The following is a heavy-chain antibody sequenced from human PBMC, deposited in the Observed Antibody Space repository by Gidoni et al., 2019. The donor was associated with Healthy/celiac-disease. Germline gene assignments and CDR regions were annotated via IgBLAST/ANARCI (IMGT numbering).Heavy chain of an antibody. Sequence: QVQLVQSGAAVKKPGASVKVSCKASGYTFHSYYMTWVRQAPGQGLEWMGIINPSGGSTSYAQKVQGRVTMTRDTATITVYMELSSLRSEDTAVYYCARVSGGEYYYDSSGYYYDYWGQGTLVTVSS. CDR2: INPSGGST. CDR1: GYTFHSYY. CDR3: ARVSGGEYYYDSSGYYYDY. J-gene: IGHJ4*02. V-gene: IGHV1-46*02. D-gene: IGHD3-22*01.